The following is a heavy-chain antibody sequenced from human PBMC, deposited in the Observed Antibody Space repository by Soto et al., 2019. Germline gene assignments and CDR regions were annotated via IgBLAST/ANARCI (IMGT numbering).Heavy chain of an antibody. CDR2: IWYDGSNK. CDR3: ARDGIGVLRFLEWSHNWFDP. J-gene: IGHJ5*02. CDR1: GFTFSSYG. V-gene: IGHV3-33*01. D-gene: IGHD3-3*01. Sequence: VGSLRLSCAASGFTFSSYGMHWVRQAPGKGLEWVAVIWYDGSNKYYADSVKGRFTISRDNSKNTLYLQMNSLRAEDTAVYYCARDGIGVLRFLEWSHNWFDPWGQGTLVTVSS.